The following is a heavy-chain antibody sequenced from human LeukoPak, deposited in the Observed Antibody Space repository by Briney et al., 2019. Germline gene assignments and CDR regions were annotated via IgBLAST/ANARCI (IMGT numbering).Heavy chain of an antibody. CDR2: IYYSGST. J-gene: IGHJ4*02. Sequence: SETPSLTCTVSGGSISSYYWSWIRQPPGKGLEWIGYIYYSGSTNYNPSLKSRVTISVDTSKNQFSLKLSSVTAADTAVYYCARRFGSSWGGFDYWGQGTLVTVSS. V-gene: IGHV4-59*08. D-gene: IGHD6-13*01. CDR3: ARRFGSSWGGFDY. CDR1: GGSISSYY.